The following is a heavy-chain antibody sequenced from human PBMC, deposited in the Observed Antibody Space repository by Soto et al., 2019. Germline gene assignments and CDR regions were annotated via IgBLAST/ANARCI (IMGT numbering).Heavy chain of an antibody. CDR3: ARDAPSNYYDSSGYYYTHDAFDI. CDR2: IIPIFGTA. Sequence: QVQLVQSGAEVKKPGSSVKVSCKASGGTFSSYAISWVRQAPGQGLEWMGGIIPIFGTANYAQKFQGRVTITAGESTSTAYMELSSLRSEDTAVYYCARDAPSNYYDSSGYYYTHDAFDIWGQGTMVTVSS. D-gene: IGHD3-22*01. V-gene: IGHV1-69*12. J-gene: IGHJ3*02. CDR1: GGTFSSYA.